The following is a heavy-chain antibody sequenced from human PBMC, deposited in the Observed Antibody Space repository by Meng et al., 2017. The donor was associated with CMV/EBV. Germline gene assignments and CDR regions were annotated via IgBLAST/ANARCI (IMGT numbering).Heavy chain of an antibody. CDR2: IFYSGTI. CDR1: GGAISSYY. Sequence: GSLRLSCTVSGGAISSYYWNWIRQPPGKGLEWIGFIFYSGTIKHNPSLRSRATISVDTSKNEFSLKLTSVTSADTAVYYCASGALGYCSGGSCYPPYYGMDVWGQGTTVTVSS. J-gene: IGHJ6*02. V-gene: IGHV4-59*13. CDR3: ASGALGYCSGGSCYPPYYGMDV. D-gene: IGHD2-15*01.